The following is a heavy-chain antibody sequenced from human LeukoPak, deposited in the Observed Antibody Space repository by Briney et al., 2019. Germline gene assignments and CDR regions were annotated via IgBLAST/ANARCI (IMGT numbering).Heavy chain of an antibody. D-gene: IGHD2-2*01. CDR3: ARRTSYCSSTSCRRDYYYYMDV. Sequence: SETLSLTCTVSGGSISSYYWSWIRQPPGKGLEWIGYIYYSGSTNYNPSLKSRITISVDTSKNQFSLKLSSVTAADTAVYYCARRTSYCSSTSCRRDYYYYMDVWGKGTTVTVSS. CDR1: GGSISSYY. V-gene: IGHV4-59*01. J-gene: IGHJ6*03. CDR2: IYYSGST.